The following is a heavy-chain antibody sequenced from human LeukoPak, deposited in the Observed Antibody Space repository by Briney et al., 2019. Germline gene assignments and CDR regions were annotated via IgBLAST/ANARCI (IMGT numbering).Heavy chain of an antibody. D-gene: IGHD3-9*01. J-gene: IGHJ4*02. CDR1: GGSFSGYY. V-gene: IGHV4-59*12. Sequence: SETLSLTCAVYGGSFSGYYWSWIRQPPGKGLEWIGYVYYSGSTYYNPSLKSRVTISVDTSKNQFSLKLSSVTAADTAVYYCATDVLRYFDWISRPHDYWGQGTLVTVSS. CDR3: ATDVLRYFDWISRPHDY. CDR2: VYYSGST.